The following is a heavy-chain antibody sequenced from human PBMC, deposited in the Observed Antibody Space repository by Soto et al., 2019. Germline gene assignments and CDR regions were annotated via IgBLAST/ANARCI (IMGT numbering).Heavy chain of an antibody. CDR1: GFTFSDFY. CDR3: ARSGVPPNWFDP. V-gene: IGHV3-11*05. J-gene: IGHJ5*02. CDR2: ISSSGSYT. Sequence: QMQLVESGGGLAKPGGSLRLSCAASGFTFSDFYMSWIRQAPGKGLEWVSYISSSGSYTFYADSVKGRFIVSRDNAKNSLYLLMNSLRAEDTAVYYCARSGVPPNWFDPWGQGTLVTVSS.